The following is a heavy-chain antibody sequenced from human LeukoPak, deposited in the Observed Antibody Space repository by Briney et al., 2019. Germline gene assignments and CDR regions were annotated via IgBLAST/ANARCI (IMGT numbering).Heavy chain of an antibody. CDR2: IYPGDSET. J-gene: IGHJ4*02. D-gene: IGHD3-10*01. CDR3: ARVGLYYYGSGSFPDY. CDR1: GYRFTSYW. Sequence: GESLKISCKGSGYRFTSYWIGWVRQMPGKGPEWMGIIYPGDSETRYSPSFQGQVTISADKSLSTAYLQWSSLKASDTAMYYCARVGLYYYGSGSFPDYWGQGTLVTVSS. V-gene: IGHV5-51*01.